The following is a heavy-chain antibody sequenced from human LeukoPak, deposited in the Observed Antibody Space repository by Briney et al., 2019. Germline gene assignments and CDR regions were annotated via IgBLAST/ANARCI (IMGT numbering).Heavy chain of an antibody. V-gene: IGHV4-31*03. D-gene: IGHD3-3*01. CDR1: GGSISSGGYY. CDR3: ARESRDLDPNWFDR. J-gene: IGHJ5*02. CDR2: IYYSGST. Sequence: SETLSLTCTVSGGSISSGGYYWSWLRQHPGKGREWIGYIYYSGSTYYNPSLKSRVTISVDTSKNQFSLKLSSVTAADTAVYYCARESRDLDPNWFDRWGQGTLVTVSS.